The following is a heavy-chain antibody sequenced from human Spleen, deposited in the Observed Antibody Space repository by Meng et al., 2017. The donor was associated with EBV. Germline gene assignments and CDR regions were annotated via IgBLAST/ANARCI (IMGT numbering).Heavy chain of an antibody. J-gene: IGHJ4*02. Sequence: QVPLQPWGAGLLKPSETLSLTCAVSGGSFSSYYWSWIRQPPGKGLEWIGEINQSGSIYYNPSLMGRVTISGDTSRNQFSLKLISVTAADTAVYYCARGPYYEWGQGTLVTVSS. CDR1: GGSFSSYY. CDR3: ARGPYYE. D-gene: IGHD1-26*01. CDR2: INQSGSI. V-gene: IGHV4-34*01.